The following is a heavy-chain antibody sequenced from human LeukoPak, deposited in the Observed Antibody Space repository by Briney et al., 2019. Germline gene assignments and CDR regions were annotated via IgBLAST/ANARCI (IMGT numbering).Heavy chain of an antibody. J-gene: IGHJ4*02. CDR1: GFNFDDYG. V-gene: IGHV3-20*04. CDR2: INWNGGST. CDR3: ARGYYYDSSGYSFFDY. D-gene: IGHD3-22*01. Sequence: PGGSLRLSCAASGFNFDDYGMSWVRRAPGMGLEWVSGINWNGGSTGYADSVKGRFTISRDNAKNSLYLQMNSLRAEDTALYYCARGYYYDSSGYSFFDYWGQGTLVTVSS.